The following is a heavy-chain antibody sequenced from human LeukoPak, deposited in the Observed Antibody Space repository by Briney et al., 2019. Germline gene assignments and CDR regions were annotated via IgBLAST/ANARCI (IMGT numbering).Heavy chain of an antibody. CDR1: GGSISSGSYY. CDR2: IYYSGST. Sequence: SETLSLTCTVSGGSISSGSYYWGWIRQPPGKGLEWIGSIYYSGSTYYNPSLKSRVTISVDTSKNQFSLKLSSVTAADTAVYYCAGVHGGYVYKKWGQGTLVTVSS. D-gene: IGHD5-12*01. V-gene: IGHV4-39*01. CDR3: AGVHGGYVYKK. J-gene: IGHJ4*02.